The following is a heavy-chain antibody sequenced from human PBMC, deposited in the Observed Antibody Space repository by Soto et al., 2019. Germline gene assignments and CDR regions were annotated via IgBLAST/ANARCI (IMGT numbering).Heavy chain of an antibody. CDR2: IIPAFGTT. J-gene: IGHJ4*02. V-gene: IGHV1-69*01. CDR3: AIELWGRGGHYRDS. D-gene: IGHD3-16*01. CDR1: GGTFNSFG. Sequence: QVHVVQSGAEVKKPGSSVKVTCKSFGGTFNSFGINWVRQAPGQGLEYMGGIIPAFGTTNFAQRFRDRVTLVGDGSSTTSYMELGSLTSHNTATYYCAIELWGRGGHYRDSWGQGTLVTVSS.